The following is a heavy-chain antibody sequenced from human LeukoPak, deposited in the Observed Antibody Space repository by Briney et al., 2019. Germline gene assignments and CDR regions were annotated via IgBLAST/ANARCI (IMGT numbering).Heavy chain of an antibody. Sequence: ASVKVSCKASGYTFTSYGISWVRQAPGQGLEWMGWINAYKGNTNYAQNLQGRVTMTTDTSTSTVYMELRSLRSEDTAVYFCARDKSDDSGGDAFDLWGQGTMVTVSS. CDR2: INAYKGNT. D-gene: IGHD3-22*01. CDR3: ARDKSDDSGGDAFDL. V-gene: IGHV1-18*01. CDR1: GYTFTSYG. J-gene: IGHJ3*01.